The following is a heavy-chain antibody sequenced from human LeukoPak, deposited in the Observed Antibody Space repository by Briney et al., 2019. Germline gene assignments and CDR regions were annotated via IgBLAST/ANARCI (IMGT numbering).Heavy chain of an antibody. CDR3: ARERVEIWFGEANHSGIDV. V-gene: IGHV4-59*01. Sequence: SETLSLTCTVSGGSMSNYYWSWIRQSPGEGLEWIGYIHYSGSTNYNPSLKSRVTISGDTSKKQFSLKLSSVTAADTAVYYCARERVEIWFGEANHSGIDVWGKGTTVTASS. D-gene: IGHD3-10*01. CDR2: IHYSGST. CDR1: GGSMSNYY. J-gene: IGHJ6*04.